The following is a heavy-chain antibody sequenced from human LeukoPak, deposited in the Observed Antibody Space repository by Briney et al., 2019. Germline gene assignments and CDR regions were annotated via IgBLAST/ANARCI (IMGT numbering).Heavy chain of an antibody. Sequence: ASVKVSCKASGYTFTSYDINWVRQATGQGLEWMGWMNPNSGNTGYAQKFQGRVTITRNTSISTAYMELSSQRSEDTAVYYCARGNYDFWSGYYYYYYMDVWGKGTTVTVSS. V-gene: IGHV1-8*03. CDR2: MNPNSGNT. J-gene: IGHJ6*03. CDR3: ARGNYDFWSGYYYYYYMDV. CDR1: GYTFTSYD. D-gene: IGHD3-3*01.